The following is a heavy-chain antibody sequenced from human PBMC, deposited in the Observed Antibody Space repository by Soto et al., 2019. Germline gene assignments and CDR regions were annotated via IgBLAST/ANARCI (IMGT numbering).Heavy chain of an antibody. CDR1: GFTFSNAW. D-gene: IGHD3-10*01. CDR3: TTRFGESQHLNWYFGL. Sequence: EVQLVESGGGLVKPGGSLRLSCAGSGFTFSNAWMNWVRQGPGKGLEWVGRIKSKTDGGTTDYAAPVKGRFTISRDDSTNTLYLQMNSLKTEDTAVYYCTTRFGESQHLNWYFGLWGRGTLVTVSS. V-gene: IGHV3-15*07. CDR2: IKSKTDGGTT. J-gene: IGHJ2*01.